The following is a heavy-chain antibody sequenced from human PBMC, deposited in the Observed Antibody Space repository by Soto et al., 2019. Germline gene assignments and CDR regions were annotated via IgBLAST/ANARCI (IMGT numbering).Heavy chain of an antibody. J-gene: IGHJ6*02. CDR3: ARDPDDYDFWSGYPRPHYYYYGMDV. CDR1: GGTFSSYA. Sequence: SVKVSCKASGGTFSSYAISWVRQAPGQGLEWMGGITPIFGTANYAQKFQGRVTITADKSTSTAYMELSSLRSEDTAVYYCARDPDDYDFWSGYPRPHYYYYGMDVWGQGTTVTVSS. V-gene: IGHV1-69*06. D-gene: IGHD3-3*01. CDR2: ITPIFGTA.